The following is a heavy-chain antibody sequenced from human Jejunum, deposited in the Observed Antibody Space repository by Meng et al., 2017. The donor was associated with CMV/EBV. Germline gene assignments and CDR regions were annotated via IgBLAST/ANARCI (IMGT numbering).Heavy chain of an antibody. CDR2: FYYTGRA. V-gene: IGHV4-39*07. CDR1: SIRGSGHY. D-gene: IGHD4-11*01. J-gene: IGHJ6*02. Sequence: SIRGSGHYWGWIRQPPGKGLEWIGSFYYTGRASYNPSLRSRVTISEDTSKNQFSLRLTSVTAADTAVYYCARGLTGPDYYYNAMDVWGQGSTVTVSS. CDR3: ARGLTGPDYYYNAMDV.